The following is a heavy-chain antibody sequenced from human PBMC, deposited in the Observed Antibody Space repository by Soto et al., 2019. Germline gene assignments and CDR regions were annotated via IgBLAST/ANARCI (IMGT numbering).Heavy chain of an antibody. J-gene: IGHJ6*02. CDR1: GYTFTTYG. D-gene: IGHD3-16*01. Sequence: QVQLVQSGAEVRKPGASVKVSCKASGYTFTTYGISWVRQAPGQGLEWMGWISGYNGHTKYTQKFQGRVTMTTDTTTSTVYRDLRSRRSDDTAGYYCAREGEMPYYYYGLDVWGQGTTVTVSS. V-gene: IGHV1-18*01. CDR3: AREGEMPYYYYGLDV. CDR2: ISGYNGHT.